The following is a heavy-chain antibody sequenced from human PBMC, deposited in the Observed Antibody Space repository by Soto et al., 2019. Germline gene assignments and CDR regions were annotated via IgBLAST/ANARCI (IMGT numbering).Heavy chain of an antibody. CDR1: GFTFSSYA. CDR2: ISGSGGST. CDR3: AKGGGSYYIYYYGMDV. J-gene: IGHJ6*02. Sequence: GGSLRLSCAASGFTFSSYAMSWVRQAPGKGLEWVSAISGSGGSTYYADSVKGRFTISRDNSKNTLYLQMNSLRAEDTAVYYCAKGGGSYYIYYYGMDVWGQGTTVTVSS. D-gene: IGHD1-26*01. V-gene: IGHV3-23*01.